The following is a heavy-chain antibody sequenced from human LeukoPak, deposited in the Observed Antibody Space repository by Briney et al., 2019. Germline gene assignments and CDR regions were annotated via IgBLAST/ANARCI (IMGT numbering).Heavy chain of an antibody. CDR3: AKGPVVTATYNWFDP. CDR2: IYHSGST. CDR1: GYSISSGYY. V-gene: IGHV4-38-2*01. Sequence: PSETLSLTCAVSGYSISSGYYWGWIRQPPGKGLEWIGSIYHSGSTYYNPSLKSRVTISVDTSKNQFSLKLSSVTAADTAVYYCAKGPVVTATYNWFDPWGQGALVTVSS. D-gene: IGHD2-21*02. J-gene: IGHJ5*02.